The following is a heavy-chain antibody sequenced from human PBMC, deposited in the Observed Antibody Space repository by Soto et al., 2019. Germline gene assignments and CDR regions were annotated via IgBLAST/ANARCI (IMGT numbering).Heavy chain of an antibody. CDR3: ARPLEVAPPYYYYYGMDV. V-gene: IGHV1-69*12. D-gene: IGHD2-15*01. CDR2: IIPIFGTA. Sequence: QVQLVQSGAEVKKPGSSVKVSCKASGGTFSSYAISWVRQAPGQGLEWMGGIIPIFGTANYAQKFQGRVTITADESTRTAYMELSSLRSEDTAVYYCARPLEVAPPYYYYYGMDVWGQGTTVTVSS. J-gene: IGHJ6*02. CDR1: GGTFSSYA.